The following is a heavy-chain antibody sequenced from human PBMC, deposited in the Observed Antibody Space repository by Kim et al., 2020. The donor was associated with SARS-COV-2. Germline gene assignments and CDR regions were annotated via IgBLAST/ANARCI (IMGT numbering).Heavy chain of an antibody. V-gene: IGHV3-7*01. CDR3: ARDSSSGRYYFDY. J-gene: IGHJ4*02. CDR1: GFTFSSYW. Sequence: GGSLRLSCAASGFTFSSYWMSWVRQAPGKGLEWVANIKQDGSEKYYVDSVKGRFTISRDNAKNSLYLQMNSLRAEDTAVYYCARDSSSGRYYFDYWGQGTLVTVSS. D-gene: IGHD6-19*01. CDR2: IKQDGSEK.